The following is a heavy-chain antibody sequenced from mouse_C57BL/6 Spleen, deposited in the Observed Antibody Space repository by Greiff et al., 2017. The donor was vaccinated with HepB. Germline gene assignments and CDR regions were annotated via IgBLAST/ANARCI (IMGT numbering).Heavy chain of an antibody. CDR2: IYPGSGST. CDR1: GYTFTSYW. J-gene: IGHJ2*01. D-gene: IGHD2-4*01. Sequence: QVQLKESGAELVKPGASVKMSCKASGYTFTSYWITWVKQRPGQGLEWIGDIYPGSGSTNYNEKFKSKATLTVDTSSSTAYMQLSSLTSEDSAVYYCARIYDDYEGGYWGQGTTLTVSS. CDR3: ARIYDDYEGGY. V-gene: IGHV1-55*01.